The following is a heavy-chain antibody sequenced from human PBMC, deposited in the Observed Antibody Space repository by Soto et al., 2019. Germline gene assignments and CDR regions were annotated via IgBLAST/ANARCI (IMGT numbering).Heavy chain of an antibody. D-gene: IGHD2-2*01. CDR1: GGPSSSGGYS. Sequence: QLQLQESGSGLVNLSHTLSLTCACSGGPSSSGGYSWNWFGQQPGKGRQWIGYIYHSGSTHYNPSLTRRGTIAVDRSKNQFSLKLSSGTAADTAVYYCASVPDYWGQGTLVTGSS. CDR2: IYHSGST. V-gene: IGHV4-30-2*01. J-gene: IGHJ4*02. CDR3: ASVPDY.